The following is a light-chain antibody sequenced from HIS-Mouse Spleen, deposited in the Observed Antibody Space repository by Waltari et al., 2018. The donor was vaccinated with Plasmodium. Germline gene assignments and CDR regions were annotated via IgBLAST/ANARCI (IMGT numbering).Light chain of an antibody. CDR1: SSDVGSYNL. CDR3: CSYAGSSTFVV. Sequence: QSALTQPASVSGSPGQSITISCTGTSSDVGSYNLFSWYQQHPGNAPKLMIYEGSKRPSGVSNLFSGSKSGNTASLTISGLQAEDEADYYCCSYAGSSTFVVFGGGTKLTVL. V-gene: IGLV2-23*03. CDR2: EGS. J-gene: IGLJ2*01.